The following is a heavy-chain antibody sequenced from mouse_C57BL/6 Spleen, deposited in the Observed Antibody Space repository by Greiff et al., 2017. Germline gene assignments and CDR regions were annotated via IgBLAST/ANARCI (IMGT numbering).Heavy chain of an antibody. CDR3: AREEDIYFDY. J-gene: IGHJ2*01. CDR1: GYSFTSYY. Sequence: VQGVESGPELVKPGASVKISCKASGYSFTSYYIHWVKQRPGQGLEWIGWIYPGSGNTKYNEKFKGKATLTADTSSSTAYMQLSSLTSEDSAVYYCAREEDIYFDYWGQGTTLTVSS. CDR2: IYPGSGNT. V-gene: IGHV1-66*01.